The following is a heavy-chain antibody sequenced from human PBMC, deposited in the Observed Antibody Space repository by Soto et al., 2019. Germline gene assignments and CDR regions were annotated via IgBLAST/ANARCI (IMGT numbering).Heavy chain of an antibody. CDR1: GFTFDDYA. J-gene: IGHJ3*02. V-gene: IGHV3-9*01. Sequence: EVQLVESGGGLVQPGRSLRLSCAASGFTFDDYAMHWVRQAPGKGLEWVSGISWTSGSIGYADCVKGRFTISRDNPKNSLYLQMNSLRAEDTSLYDCAKVSAAAGDHDAFDIWGQGTMVTVSS. D-gene: IGHD6-25*01. CDR3: AKVSAAAGDHDAFDI. CDR2: ISWTSGSI.